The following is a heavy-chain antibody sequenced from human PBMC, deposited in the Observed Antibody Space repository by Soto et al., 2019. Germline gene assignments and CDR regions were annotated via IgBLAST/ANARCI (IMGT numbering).Heavy chain of an antibody. CDR1: GFTFSSYG. J-gene: IGHJ4*02. Sequence: QVQLVESGGDVVQPGRSLRLSCAASGFTFSSYGMHWVRQAPGKGLEWVAVIWYDGSEKYYADSVKGRFTISRDNSKNTMYLQMNSLRAEDTAVYYCARQSLGNIRLRGFDYWGQGALVTVSS. CDR3: ARQSLGNIRLRGFDY. D-gene: IGHD1-1*01. CDR2: IWYDGSEK. V-gene: IGHV3-33*01.